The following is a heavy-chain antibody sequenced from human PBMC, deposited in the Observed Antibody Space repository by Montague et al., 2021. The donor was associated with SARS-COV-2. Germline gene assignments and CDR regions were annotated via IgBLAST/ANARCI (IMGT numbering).Heavy chain of an antibody. CDR2: IYPVDSDT. CDR1: GYSFTSYW. CDR3: ARRRGLEGYYYNSGSSAFDV. V-gene: IGHV5-51*01. Sequence: QSVAEVKKSGESLKISCKGSGYSFTSYWIGWVRQMPGKGLEWMGIIYPVDSDTRYSPSFQGQVTISADKSISTAYLQWSSLKASDTAMYYWARRRGLEGYYYNSGSSAFDVWGQGTVVTVSS. J-gene: IGHJ3*01. D-gene: IGHD3-10*01.